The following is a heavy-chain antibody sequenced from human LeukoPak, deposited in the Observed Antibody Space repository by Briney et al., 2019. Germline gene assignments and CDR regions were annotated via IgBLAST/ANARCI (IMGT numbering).Heavy chain of an antibody. CDR1: GGSVSSGSYY. CDR3: ARFTVWWLKAFDY. CDR2: IYYSGST. Sequence: SETLSLTCTVSGGSVSSGSYYWSWIRQPPGMGLEWIGYIYYSGSTNYNPSLKSRVTISVDTSKNQFSLKLSSVTAADTAVYYCARFTVWWLKAFDYWGQGTLVTVSS. J-gene: IGHJ4*02. V-gene: IGHV4-61*01. D-gene: IGHD5-12*01.